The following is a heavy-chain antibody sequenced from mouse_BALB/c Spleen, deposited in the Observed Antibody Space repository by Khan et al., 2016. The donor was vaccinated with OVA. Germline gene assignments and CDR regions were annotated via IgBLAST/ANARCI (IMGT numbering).Heavy chain of an antibody. CDR1: GYTFTNYG. CDR3: ARTYYSYDRYFDV. CDR2: INTYTGEP. Sequence: QIQLVQSGPGLKKPGETVKISCKASGYTFTNYGMNWVKQAPGKGLKWMGWINTYTGEPTYADDFKGRFAFSLETSASTAYLQISNLKDEDMATFFCARTYYSYDRYFDVWGAGTTVTVSS. D-gene: IGHD2-14*01. V-gene: IGHV9-1*02. J-gene: IGHJ1*01.